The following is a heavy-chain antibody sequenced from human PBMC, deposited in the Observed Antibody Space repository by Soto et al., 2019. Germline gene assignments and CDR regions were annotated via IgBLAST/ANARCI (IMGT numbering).Heavy chain of an antibody. D-gene: IGHD3-3*01. CDR3: ARNPITIFGVVRYAFDI. CDR2: IYYSGST. Sequence: PSGTLSLTCTVSGGSISSGGYYWSWIRQHPGRGLEWIGYIYYSGSTYYNPSLKSRVTISVDTSKNQFSLKLSSVTAADTAVYYCARNPITIFGVVRYAFDIWGQGTMVTVSS. J-gene: IGHJ3*02. CDR1: GGSISSGGYY. V-gene: IGHV4-31*03.